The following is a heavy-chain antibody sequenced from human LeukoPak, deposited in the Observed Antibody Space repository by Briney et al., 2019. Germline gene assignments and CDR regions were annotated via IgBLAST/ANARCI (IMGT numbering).Heavy chain of an antibody. J-gene: IGHJ4*02. V-gene: IGHV3-7*01. D-gene: IGHD4-4*01. CDR2: IKQAGSDK. CDR1: GFTFSSFW. Sequence: GGSLRLSCAASGFTFSSFWMSWVRQAPGKGLEWAANIKQAGSDKYYVDSVKGRFTVSRDNAKNSLYLQMNSLRAEDTAVYFCARQRADYSNYFDYWGQGTLVTVSS. CDR3: ARQRADYSNYFDY.